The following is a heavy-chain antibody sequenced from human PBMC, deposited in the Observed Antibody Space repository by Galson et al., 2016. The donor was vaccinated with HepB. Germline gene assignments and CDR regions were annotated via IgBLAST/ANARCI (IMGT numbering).Heavy chain of an antibody. CDR3: ARDFRFGELDSNYYGMDV. V-gene: IGHV3-21*01. Sequence: SLRLSCAASGFTFSNFNMNWVRQAPGKGLEWVSSITRSSKYIYYADSVEGRFTISRDNAKTSLYLHMDSLRGEDSAVYYCARDFRFGELDSNYYGMDVWGQGTTVTVSS. CDR2: ITRSSKYI. CDR1: GFTFSNFN. J-gene: IGHJ6*02. D-gene: IGHD3-10*01.